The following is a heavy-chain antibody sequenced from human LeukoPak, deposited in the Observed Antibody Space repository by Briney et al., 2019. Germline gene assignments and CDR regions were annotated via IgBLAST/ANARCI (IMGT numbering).Heavy chain of an antibody. CDR3: AIREAIVVVPAASRGYMDV. D-gene: IGHD2-2*01. CDR2: IIPIFGTA. Sequence: SVKVSCMASGGTFSSYAISWVRQAPGQGLEWMGGIIPIFGTANYAQKFQGRVTITTDESTSTAYMELSSLRSEDTAVYYCAIREAIVVVPAASRGYMDVWGKGTTVTVSS. CDR1: GGTFSSYA. V-gene: IGHV1-69*05. J-gene: IGHJ6*03.